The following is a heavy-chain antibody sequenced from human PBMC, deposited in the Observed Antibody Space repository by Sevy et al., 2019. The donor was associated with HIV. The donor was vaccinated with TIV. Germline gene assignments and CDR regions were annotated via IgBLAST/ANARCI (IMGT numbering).Heavy chain of an antibody. V-gene: IGHV4-39*02. Sequence: SETLSLTCTVSGGSISSSGDYWGWIRRPPGKGLEWIGSISYAGNTYYNPSLKSRATISVDTSNNHFSLKLTSMTAADTAVYYCASPLLYWLYWGQGILVTVSS. D-gene: IGHD2-8*02. CDR2: ISYAGNT. J-gene: IGHJ4*02. CDR1: GGSISSSGDY. CDR3: ASPLLYWLY.